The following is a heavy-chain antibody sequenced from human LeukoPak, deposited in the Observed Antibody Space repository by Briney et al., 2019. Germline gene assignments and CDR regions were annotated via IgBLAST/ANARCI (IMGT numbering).Heavy chain of an antibody. CDR1: GFTFSSYG. CDR2: ISGSGGST. D-gene: IGHD1-26*01. J-gene: IGHJ4*02. V-gene: IGHV3-23*01. CDR3: ARYSGTFSNSYFDC. Sequence: PGGSLRLSCASSGFTFSSYGMHWVRQAPGKGLEWVSAISGSGGSTYYADSVKGRFTISRDNSKNTLYLQMNSLRAEDTAVYYCARYSGTFSNSYFDCWGQGTLVTVSS.